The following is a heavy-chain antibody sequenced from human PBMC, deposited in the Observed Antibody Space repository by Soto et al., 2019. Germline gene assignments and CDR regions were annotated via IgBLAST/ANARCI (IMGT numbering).Heavy chain of an antibody. CDR2: IDPSDSYT. J-gene: IGHJ5*02. CDR3: ARLDYYDSSGYYNWFDP. D-gene: IGHD3-22*01. V-gene: IGHV5-10-1*01. CDR1: GYSFTSYW. Sequence: GESLKISCKGSGYSFTSYWISWVRQMPGKGLEWMGRIDPSDSYTNYSPSFQGHVTISADKSISTAYLQWSSLKASDTAMYYCARLDYYDSSGYYNWFDPWGQGTLVTVSS.